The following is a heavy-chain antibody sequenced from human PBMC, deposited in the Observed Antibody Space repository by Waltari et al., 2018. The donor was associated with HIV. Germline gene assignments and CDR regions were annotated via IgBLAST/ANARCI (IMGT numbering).Heavy chain of an antibody. Sequence: QVQLVQSGAEVKKPGASVKVSCKVSGYTLTELSMHWVRQAPGKGLEWMGGVDPDEAETIDAQKFQGRVTMTEDTATDTAYMGLSILRSEETALYYCATAQICSTSSCYDYWGQGTLVTVSS. J-gene: IGHJ4*02. D-gene: IGHD2-2*01. CDR2: VDPDEAET. CDR3: ATAQICSTSSCYDY. V-gene: IGHV1-24*01. CDR1: GYTLTELS.